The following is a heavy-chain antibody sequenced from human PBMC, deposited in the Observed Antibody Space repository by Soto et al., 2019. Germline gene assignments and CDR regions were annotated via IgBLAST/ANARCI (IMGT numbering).Heavy chain of an antibody. Sequence: SETLSLTCTVSGGSISSYYWSWIRQPPGKGLEWIGYIYYSGSTHYNPSLKSRVTISVDTSKNQFSLKLSSLTAADTAVYYCARGVDRQWADYWGRGTLVTVSS. CDR1: GGSISSYY. D-gene: IGHD6-19*01. CDR3: ARGVDRQWADY. V-gene: IGHV4-59*01. CDR2: IYYSGST. J-gene: IGHJ4*02.